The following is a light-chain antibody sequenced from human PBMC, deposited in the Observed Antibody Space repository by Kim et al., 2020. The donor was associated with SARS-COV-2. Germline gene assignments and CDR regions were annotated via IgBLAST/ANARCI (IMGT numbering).Light chain of an antibody. CDR3: SSYAGSKDLV. Sequence: QAVTIASTGSSRDVGTYDHVSWYQPHPGKAPKLVIYEVSKRPSGVPDRFSASKSGNTASLTVSGLQAEDEADYYCSSYAGSKDLVFGTGTKVTVL. V-gene: IGLV2-8*01. CDR1: SRDVGTYDH. CDR2: EVS. J-gene: IGLJ1*01.